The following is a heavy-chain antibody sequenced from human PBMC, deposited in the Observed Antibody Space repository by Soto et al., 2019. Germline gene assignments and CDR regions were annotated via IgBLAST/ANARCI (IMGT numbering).Heavy chain of an antibody. Sequence: EVQLLESGGGLVQPGGSLRLSCAASGFTFSSYAMRWVRQAPGKGLEWVSAISGSGGSTYYADSVKGRFTISRDNSKNTLYLQMNSLRAEDTAVYYCAARSGSYWYFDLWGRGTLVTVSS. CDR3: AARSGSYWYFDL. CDR2: ISGSGGST. V-gene: IGHV3-23*01. CDR1: GFTFSSYA. D-gene: IGHD3-10*01. J-gene: IGHJ2*01.